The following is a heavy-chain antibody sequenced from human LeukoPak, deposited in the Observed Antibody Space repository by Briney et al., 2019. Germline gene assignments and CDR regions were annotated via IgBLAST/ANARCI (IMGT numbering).Heavy chain of an antibody. CDR1: GGTFSCYA. D-gene: IGHD6-19*01. Sequence: ASVKVSCKASGGTFSCYAISWVRQAPGQGLEWMGGIIPIFGTANYAQKFQGRVTITADKSTSTAYMELSSLRSEDTAVYYCARDLTGYSSGWYYFDYWGHGPLVTVSS. CDR3: ARDLTGYSSGWYYFDY. CDR2: IIPIFGTA. V-gene: IGHV1-69*06. J-gene: IGHJ4*01.